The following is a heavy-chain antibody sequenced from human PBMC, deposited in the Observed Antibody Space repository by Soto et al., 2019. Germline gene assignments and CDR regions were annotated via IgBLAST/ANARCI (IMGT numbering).Heavy chain of an antibody. D-gene: IGHD5-18*01. CDR1: GYTFTSYD. Sequence: ASVKVSCKASGYTFTSYDINWVRQATGQGLEWMGWMNPNSGNTGYAQKFQGRVTMTRNTSISTAYMELSSLRSEDTAVYYCARGPETTPWIQLWVDFDYWGQGTLVTVSS. CDR3: ARGPETTPWIQLWVDFDY. V-gene: IGHV1-8*01. CDR2: MNPNSGNT. J-gene: IGHJ4*02.